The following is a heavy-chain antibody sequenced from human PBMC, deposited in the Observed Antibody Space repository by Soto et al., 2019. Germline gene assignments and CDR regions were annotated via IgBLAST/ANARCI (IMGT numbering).Heavy chain of an antibody. V-gene: IGHV1-3*01. D-gene: IGHD3-9*01. J-gene: IGHJ6*02. Sequence: GASVKVSCKSSGYTFTSYAMHWVRQAPGQRLEWMGWINAGNGNTKYSQKFQGRVTITRDTSASTAYMELSSLRSEDTAVYYCARDGPAGILTGHPQYYYYCDGMDCCAQGTTDTVSS. CDR2: INAGNGNT. CDR3: ARDGPAGILTGHPQYYYYCDGMDC. CDR1: GYTFTSYA.